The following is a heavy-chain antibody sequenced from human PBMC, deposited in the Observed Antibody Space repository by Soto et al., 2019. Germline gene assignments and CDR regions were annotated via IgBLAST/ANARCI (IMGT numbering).Heavy chain of an antibody. Sequence: ASVKVSCKASGYTFSTYALHWVRQAPGQGLEWMGWINGGNGRTRYSQKFKDRVTISRDTPASTAYMELSGLRSEDTAVYYCARGKGMEENYYYYGMDVWGQGTTVTVSS. D-gene: IGHD1-1*01. CDR1: GYTFSTYA. CDR2: INGGNGRT. V-gene: IGHV1-3*01. CDR3: ARGKGMEENYYYYGMDV. J-gene: IGHJ6*02.